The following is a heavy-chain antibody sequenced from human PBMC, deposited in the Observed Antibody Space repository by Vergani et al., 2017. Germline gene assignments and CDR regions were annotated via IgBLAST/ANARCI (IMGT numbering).Heavy chain of an antibody. CDR1: GFTFSTYA. V-gene: IGHV3-30-3*01. Sequence: QVQLVESGGGVVQPGRSLRLSCAASGFTFSTYAMHWVRQAPGKGLEWVAIISYDGYNHYYADSVKGRFTISRDNSENVLYLQMNSLRAEDTALYFCASDIGYSSSWSRGGGCFQHWGQGTLVTVSS. CDR3: ASDIGYSSSWSRGGGCFQH. CDR2: ISYDGYNH. D-gene: IGHD6-13*01. J-gene: IGHJ1*01.